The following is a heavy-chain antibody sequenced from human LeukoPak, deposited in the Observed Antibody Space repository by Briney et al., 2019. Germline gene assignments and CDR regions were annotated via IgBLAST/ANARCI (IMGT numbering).Heavy chain of an antibody. Sequence: GGSLRLSCAASGFTVSNNYMTWVRQAPGKGLEWVSVIYSGGSTYYADSVKGRFTISRDNSKNTLYLQMNSLRAEDTAVYYCAKVLYDSSGYYFWGSDYWGQGTLVTVSS. CDR2: IYSGGST. J-gene: IGHJ4*02. V-gene: IGHV3-53*05. CDR1: GFTVSNNY. D-gene: IGHD3-22*01. CDR3: AKVLYDSSGYYFWGSDY.